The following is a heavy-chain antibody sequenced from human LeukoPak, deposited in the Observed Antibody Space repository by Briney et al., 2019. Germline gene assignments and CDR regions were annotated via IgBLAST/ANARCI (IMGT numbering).Heavy chain of an antibody. J-gene: IGHJ2*01. CDR1: GFTFSSYG. CDR2: IRYDGSNK. Sequence: GGSLRLSCAASGFTFSSYGMHWVRQAPGKGLEWVAFIRYDGSNKYYADSVKGRFTISRDNSKNTLYLQMNSLRAEDTAVYYCAKSGGEIYWYFDIWGRGTLVTVSS. CDR3: AKSGGEIYWYFDI. D-gene: IGHD2-21*01. V-gene: IGHV3-30*02.